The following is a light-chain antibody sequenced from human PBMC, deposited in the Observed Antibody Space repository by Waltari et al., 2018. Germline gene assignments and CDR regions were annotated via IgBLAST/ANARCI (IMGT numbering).Light chain of an antibody. V-gene: IGLV2-14*03. J-gene: IGLJ2*01. CDR2: DVS. CDR1: SSDVGGYNS. Sequence: QSALTQPASVSGSPGQSITISCTGTSSDVGGYNSVSWYQDHPGQAPKVNIYDVSDRPAVISERFSGSKSGNTASLTISGLQAEDEADYYCSSQSSDNVVLFGGGTKLTVL. CDR3: SSQSSDNVVL.